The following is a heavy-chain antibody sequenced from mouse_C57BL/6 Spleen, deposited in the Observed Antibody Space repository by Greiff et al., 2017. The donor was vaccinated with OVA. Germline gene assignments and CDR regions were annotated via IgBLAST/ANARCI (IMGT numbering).Heavy chain of an antibody. Sequence: QVQLQQSGAELVKPGASVKISCKASGYAFSSYWMNWVKQRPGKGLEWIGQIYPGDGDTNYNGKFKGKATLTADKSSSTAYMQLSSLPSEDSAVYFCARQVDSSGYGFAYWGQGTLVTVSA. D-gene: IGHD3-2*02. CDR3: ARQVDSSGYGFAY. CDR1: GYAFSSYW. J-gene: IGHJ3*01. CDR2: IYPGDGDT. V-gene: IGHV1-80*01.